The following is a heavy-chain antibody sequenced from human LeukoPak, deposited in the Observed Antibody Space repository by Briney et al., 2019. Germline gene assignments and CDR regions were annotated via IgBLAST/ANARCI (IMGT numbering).Heavy chain of an antibody. CDR3: APGGLRGYFDY. D-gene: IGHD4-17*01. J-gene: IGHJ4*02. Sequence: HARGSLRLSCAASGFTFSSYGMHWVRQAPGKGLEWVSAISGSGGSTYYADSVKGRFTISRDNSKNTLYLQMNSLRAEDTAVYYCAPGGLRGYFDYWGQGTLVTVSS. CDR1: GFTFSSYG. V-gene: IGHV3-23*01. CDR2: ISGSGGST.